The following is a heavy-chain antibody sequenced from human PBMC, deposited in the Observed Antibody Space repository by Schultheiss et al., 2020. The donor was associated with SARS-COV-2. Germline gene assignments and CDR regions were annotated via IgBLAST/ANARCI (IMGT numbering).Heavy chain of an antibody. J-gene: IGHJ4*02. V-gene: IGHV3-48*03. D-gene: IGHD1-7*01. CDR1: GFTFSGFE. Sequence: GGSLRLSCAASGFTFSGFEMNWVRQAPGKGLEWVSYISNSGRAIYYADSVKGRFTISRDNAKNSLYLQMNSLRAEDTAVYYCARGTGTTSHWGQGTLVTVSS. CDR3: ARGTGTTSH. CDR2: ISNSGRAI.